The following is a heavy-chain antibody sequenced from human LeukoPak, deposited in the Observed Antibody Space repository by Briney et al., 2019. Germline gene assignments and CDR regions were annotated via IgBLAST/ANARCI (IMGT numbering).Heavy chain of an antibody. CDR3: ARDFSTTVVTPGGSAFDI. CDR1: GFTFSSYA. V-gene: IGHV3-74*01. D-gene: IGHD4-17*01. Sequence: GGSLRLSCAASGFTFSSYAMSWVRQAPGKGLVWVSRINSDGSSTSYADSVKGRFTISRDNAKNTLYLQMNSLRAEDTAVYYCARDFSTTVVTPGGSAFDIWGQGTMVTVSS. J-gene: IGHJ3*02. CDR2: INSDGSST.